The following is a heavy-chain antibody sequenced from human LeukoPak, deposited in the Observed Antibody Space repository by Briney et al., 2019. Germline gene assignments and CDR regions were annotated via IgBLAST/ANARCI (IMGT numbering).Heavy chain of an antibody. V-gene: IGHV4-61*08. CDR1: GGSISSGGYY. Sequence: SETLSLTCTVSGGSISSGGYYWSWIRQHPGKGLEWIGYISHSGSTNYNPSLKSRVTISMDTSNNQVSLRLSSVTAADTAMYYCARELAAAEDAFDIWGQGTVVTVSS. D-gene: IGHD6-13*01. CDR3: ARELAAAEDAFDI. J-gene: IGHJ3*02. CDR2: ISHSGST.